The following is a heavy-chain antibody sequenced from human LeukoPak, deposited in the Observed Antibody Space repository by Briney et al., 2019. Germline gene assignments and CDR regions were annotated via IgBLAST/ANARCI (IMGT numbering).Heavy chain of an antibody. CDR2: IFYNEGT. CDR3: VKSNSRYQPWTLDI. V-gene: IGHV4-59*01. Sequence: SGTLSLTCTVSGDSISTYYWSWIRQPPGKGLEWIGYIFYNEGTSYNPSLKSRVTISVDTSNNQLSLKVNSVTAADTAMYYCVKSNSRYQPWTLDIWGRGTMVTVSS. CDR1: GDSISTYY. D-gene: IGHD2-2*01. J-gene: IGHJ3*02.